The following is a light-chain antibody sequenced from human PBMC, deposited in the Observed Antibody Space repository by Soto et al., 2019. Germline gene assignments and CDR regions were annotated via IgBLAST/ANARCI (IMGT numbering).Light chain of an antibody. CDR2: GAS. CDR1: QSVSSN. CDR3: QQYINWTRT. J-gene: IGKJ1*01. V-gene: IGKV3-15*01. Sequence: EIVMTQSPATLSVSPGERATLSCRASQSVSSNLAWYQQRPGQAPRLLIFGASTRAPGIPARFSGSGSGTEFTLTISSLQSEDFAVYYCQQYINWTRTFGQGTKVEIK.